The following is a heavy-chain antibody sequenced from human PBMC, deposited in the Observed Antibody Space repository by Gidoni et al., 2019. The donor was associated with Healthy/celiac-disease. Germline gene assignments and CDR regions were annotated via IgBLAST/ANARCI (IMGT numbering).Heavy chain of an antibody. V-gene: IGHV4-38-2*01. CDR2: IYHSGST. CDR1: GYSISSGYY. CDR3: ARVVVGANDY. D-gene: IGHD1-26*01. J-gene: IGHJ4*02. Sequence: QVQLQESGPGLVKPSETLSLTCAVSGYSISSGYYWGWSRQPPGKGLEWIGSIYHSGSTYYNPSLKSRVTISVDTSKNQFSLKLGSVTAADTAVYYCARVVVGANDYWGQGTLVTVSS.